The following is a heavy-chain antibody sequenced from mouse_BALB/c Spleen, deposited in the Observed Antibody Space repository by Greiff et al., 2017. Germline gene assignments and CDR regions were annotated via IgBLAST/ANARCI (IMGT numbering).Heavy chain of an antibody. CDR3: ARRGNWDVGWYFDV. D-gene: IGHD4-1*02. CDR2: ISYSGST. Sequence: VQLKESGPSLVKPSQTLSLTCSVTGDSITSGYWNWIRKFPGNKLEYMGYISYSGSTYYNPSLKSRISITRDTSKNQYYLQLNSVTTEDTATYYCARRGNWDVGWYFDVWGAGTTVTVSS. J-gene: IGHJ1*01. CDR1: GDSITSGY. V-gene: IGHV3-8*02.